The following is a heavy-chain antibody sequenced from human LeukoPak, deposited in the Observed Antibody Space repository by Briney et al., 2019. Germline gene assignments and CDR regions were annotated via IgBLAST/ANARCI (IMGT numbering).Heavy chain of an antibody. V-gene: IGHV3-21*01. J-gene: IGHJ4*02. CDR2: ISSSSSYI. CDR1: GFTFSSYS. Sequence: GGSLGLSCAASGFTFSSYSMNWVRQAPGKGLEWVSSISSSSSYIYCADSVKGRFTISRDNAKNSLYLQMNSLRAEDTAVYYCARSRGTGTAFDYWGQGTLVTVSS. CDR3: ARSRGTGTAFDY. D-gene: IGHD1-1*01.